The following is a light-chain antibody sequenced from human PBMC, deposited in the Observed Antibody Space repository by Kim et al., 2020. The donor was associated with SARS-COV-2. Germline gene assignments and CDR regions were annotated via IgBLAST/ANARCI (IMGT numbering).Light chain of an antibody. V-gene: IGLV3-1*01. Sequence: SVSPGQTASITCSGDKLGDKYACWYQQKPGQPPVLVIYQDSKWPSGIPERFSGSNSGNTATLTISGTQAMDEADYYCQAWDSSTEVFGTGTKVTVL. CDR2: QDS. CDR3: QAWDSSTEV. J-gene: IGLJ1*01. CDR1: KLGDKY.